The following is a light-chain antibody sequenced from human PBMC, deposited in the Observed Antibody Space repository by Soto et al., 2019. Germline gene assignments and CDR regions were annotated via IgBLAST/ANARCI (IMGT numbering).Light chain of an antibody. J-gene: IGKJ1*01. Sequence: EIVLTQSPGTLSLSPGERATLSCRASQSVSSNYLAWYQQKLGQAPRLLIYGASSRATGIPDRFSGSGSGTDFTLTISRLEPVDFAVYYCQQYGSSQSFGQGTKVEIK. V-gene: IGKV3-20*01. CDR3: QQYGSSQS. CDR2: GAS. CDR1: QSVSSNY.